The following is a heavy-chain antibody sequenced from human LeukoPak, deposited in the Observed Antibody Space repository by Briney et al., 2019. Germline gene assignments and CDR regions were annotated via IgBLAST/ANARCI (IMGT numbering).Heavy chain of an antibody. D-gene: IGHD5-12*01. CDR3: ARAQDRGYGDY. CDR2: IYYTGST. V-gene: IGHV4-39*01. J-gene: IGHJ4*02. Sequence: PSETLSLTCTVSGDSISSSNYYWGWIRQPPGKGLEWIGSIYYTGSTYYNPSLKSRVTISVDTSKNQFSLNLSSVTAADTAMYYCARAQDRGYGDYWGLGTLVIVSA. CDR1: GDSISSSNYY.